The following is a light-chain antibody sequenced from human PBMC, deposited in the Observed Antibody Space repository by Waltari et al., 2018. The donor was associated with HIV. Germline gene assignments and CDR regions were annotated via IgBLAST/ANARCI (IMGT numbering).Light chain of an antibody. CDR3: SAYTMSGSLV. J-gene: IGLJ2*01. Sequence: QSALTQPASLSGSPGQSITITCSGTGSDIGLYDLVSWYRQEPGKAPRRRIYGVSNRPAESSLRFSGSKARTTASLTISARQADDEGDYYCSAYTMSGSLVFGGGTKVTVL. V-gene: IGLV2-14*01. CDR2: GVS. CDR1: GSDIGLYDL.